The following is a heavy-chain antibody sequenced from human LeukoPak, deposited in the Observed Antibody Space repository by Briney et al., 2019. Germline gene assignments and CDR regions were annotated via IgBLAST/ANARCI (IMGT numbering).Heavy chain of an antibody. D-gene: IGHD6-13*01. Sequence: GGSLRLSCAASGFTFSNAWTSWVRQAPGKGLEWVGRIKSKSDGGTTDYDAPVKGRFTVSRDDSKNTLYLQMNSLNTDDTAIYYCTALLFGSSWYERWGQGTLVTVSS. CDR3: TALLFGSSWYER. CDR2: IKSKSDGGTT. J-gene: IGHJ5*02. V-gene: IGHV3-15*01. CDR1: GFTFSNAW.